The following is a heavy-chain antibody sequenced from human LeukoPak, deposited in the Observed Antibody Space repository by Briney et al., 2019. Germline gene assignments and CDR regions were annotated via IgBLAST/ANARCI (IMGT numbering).Heavy chain of an antibody. J-gene: IGHJ4*02. CDR1: VSTLNTYW. Sequence: GGALRLPCAASVSTLNTYWMTWFRQTPGKGLEWVASLKQDRSDKYYVDSVKGRFTISRDNAENSLYLQMNSLRAEDTAVYYCARETRGTVGSYWGRGNLVSVSS. CDR3: ARETRGTVGSY. V-gene: IGHV3-7*05. D-gene: IGHD4-23*01. CDR2: LKQDRSDK.